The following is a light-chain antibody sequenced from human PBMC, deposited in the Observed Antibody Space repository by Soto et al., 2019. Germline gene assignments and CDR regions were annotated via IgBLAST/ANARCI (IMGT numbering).Light chain of an antibody. CDR3: QQSYSTPIT. J-gene: IGKJ5*01. Sequence: DIQMTQSPSSLSASVGDRVTITSRASQSISSYLNWYQQNPGKAPKLLIYAASSLQSGVPSRFSGSGSGTDFTLTISSLQPEDFATYYCQQSYSTPITFGQGTRLEIK. CDR1: QSISSY. CDR2: AAS. V-gene: IGKV1-39*01.